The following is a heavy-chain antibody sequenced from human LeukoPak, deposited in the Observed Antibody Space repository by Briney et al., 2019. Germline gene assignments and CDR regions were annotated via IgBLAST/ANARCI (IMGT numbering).Heavy chain of an antibody. D-gene: IGHD3-16*02. CDR1: GGTFTSYG. CDR3: ARDRITFGGVIVPGRHDY. J-gene: IGHJ4*02. Sequence: ASVKVSCKASGGTFTSYGISWVRQAPGQGLEWMGWISAYNGNTNYAQKLQGRVTMTTDTSTSTAYMELRSLRSDDTAVYYCARDRITFGGVIVPGRHDYWGQGTLVTVSS. V-gene: IGHV1-18*01. CDR2: ISAYNGNT.